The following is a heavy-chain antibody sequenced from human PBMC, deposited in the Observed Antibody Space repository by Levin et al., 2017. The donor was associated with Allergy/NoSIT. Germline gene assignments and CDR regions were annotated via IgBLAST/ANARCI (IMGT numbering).Heavy chain of an antibody. J-gene: IGHJ4*02. D-gene: IGHD6-13*01. CDR1: GYTFTGYY. CDR2: INPNSGGT. CDR3: ARDGAAGTFRVDY. V-gene: IGHV1-2*02. Sequence: AAVKVSCKASGYTFTGYYMHWVRQAPGQGLEWMGWINPNSGGTNYAQKFQGRVTMTRDTSISTAYMELSRLRSDDTAVYYCARDGAAGTFRVDYWGQGTLVTVSS.